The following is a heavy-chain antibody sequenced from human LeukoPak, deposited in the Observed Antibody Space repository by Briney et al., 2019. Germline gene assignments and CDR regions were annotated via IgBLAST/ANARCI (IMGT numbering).Heavy chain of an antibody. CDR3: ARGQPRSIAVAGPRWFDP. D-gene: IGHD6-19*01. CDR1: GGSFSGYY. CDR2: INHSGTT. J-gene: IGHJ5*02. Sequence: SETLSLTCAVCGGSFSGYYWSWIRQPPGKGLEWIGEINHSGTTNYNPSLKSRVTISLDTSKNQFSLKLSSVTAADAAVYYCARGQPRSIAVAGPRWFDPWGQGTLVTVSS. V-gene: IGHV4-34*01.